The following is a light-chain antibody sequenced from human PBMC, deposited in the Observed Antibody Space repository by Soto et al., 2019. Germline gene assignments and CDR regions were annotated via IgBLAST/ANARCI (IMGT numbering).Light chain of an antibody. CDR3: QQYNNWPPWT. CDR2: GAS. Sequence: TQSPSTLSASIGDRVTITCRASHSVSSNLAWYQQKPGQAPRLLIYGASTRATGIPARFSGSGSWTELTLTISSLQSEDFAVYYCQQYNNWPPWTFGQGTKVEIK. CDR1: HSVSSN. J-gene: IGKJ1*01. V-gene: IGKV3-15*01.